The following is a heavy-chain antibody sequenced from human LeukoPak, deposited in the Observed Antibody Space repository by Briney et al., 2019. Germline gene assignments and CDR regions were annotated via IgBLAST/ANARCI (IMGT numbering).Heavy chain of an antibody. J-gene: IGHJ6*03. D-gene: IGHD3-16*02. V-gene: IGHV3-23*01. CDR2: ISGSGGST. CDR3: AKDRYRVDLNYYYMDV. CDR1: GFTFSSYA. Sequence: GGSLRLPCAASGFTFSSYAMSWARQAPGKGLGWVSAISGSGGSTYYADSVKGRFTISRDSSKNTLYLQMNSLRAEDTAVYYCAKDRYRVDLNYYYMDVWGKGTTVTVSS.